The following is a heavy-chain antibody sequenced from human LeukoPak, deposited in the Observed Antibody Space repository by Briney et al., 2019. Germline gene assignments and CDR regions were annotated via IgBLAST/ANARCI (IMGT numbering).Heavy chain of an antibody. V-gene: IGHV1-69*01. J-gene: IGHJ4*02. Sequence: SVKVSCKASGGTFSSYAISWVRQAPGQGLEWMGGIIPIFGTADYAQKFQGRVTITADESTSTAYMELSSLRSEDTAVYYCARGISSSWYQDYWGQGTLVTVSS. CDR2: IIPIFGTA. CDR1: GGTFSSYA. CDR3: ARGISSSWYQDY. D-gene: IGHD6-13*01.